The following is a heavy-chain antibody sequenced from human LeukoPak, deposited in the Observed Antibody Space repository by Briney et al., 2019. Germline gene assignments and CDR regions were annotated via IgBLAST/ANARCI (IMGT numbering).Heavy chain of an antibody. Sequence: PGGSLRLSCTASGFTFSSYWMHWVRQAPGKGLEWVANIKEDGSEKYYVDSVKGRFTISRDNAKNSLYLQMNSLRAEDTAVYFCARAHSSSWEYWGQGALVTVSS. CDR2: IKEDGSEK. J-gene: IGHJ4*02. V-gene: IGHV3-7*01. D-gene: IGHD6-13*01. CDR1: GFTFSSYW. CDR3: ARAHSSSWEY.